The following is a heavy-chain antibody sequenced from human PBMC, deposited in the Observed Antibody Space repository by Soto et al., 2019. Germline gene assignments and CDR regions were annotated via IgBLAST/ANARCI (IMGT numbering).Heavy chain of an antibody. CDR2: IYPGDSDT. D-gene: IGHD3-22*01. CDR1: GYSFTSYW. J-gene: IGHJ3*02. CDR3: ARRSSSGYYCFDI. Sequence: PGESLKISCNGSGYSFTSYWIGWVRQMPGKGLEWMGIIYPGDSDTRYSPSFQGQVTISADKSISTAYLQWSSLKASDTAMYYCARRSSSGYYCFDIWGQGTMVTVSS. V-gene: IGHV5-51*01.